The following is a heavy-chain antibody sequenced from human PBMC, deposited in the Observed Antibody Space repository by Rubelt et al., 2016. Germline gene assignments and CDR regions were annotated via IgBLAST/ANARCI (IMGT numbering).Heavy chain of an antibody. CDR2: IYYSGST. Sequence: QLQLQESGPGLVKPSETLSLTCTVSGGSISSSSYYWGWIRQPPGKGLEWIGSIYYSGSTYYNPSLKSRVTLSVDTAKNQFSLKLSSVTAADTAVYYCANHLNYDFWSGPGPWGQGTLVTVSS. V-gene: IGHV4-39*01. CDR3: ANHLNYDFWSGPGP. J-gene: IGHJ5*02. D-gene: IGHD3-3*01. CDR1: GGSISSSSYY.